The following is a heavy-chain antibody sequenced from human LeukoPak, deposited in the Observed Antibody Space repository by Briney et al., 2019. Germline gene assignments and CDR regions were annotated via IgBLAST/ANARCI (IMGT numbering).Heavy chain of an antibody. CDR1: GYTFTSYA. Sequence: ASVKVSCKASGYTFTSYAMHWVRQAPGQRLEWMGWINAGNGNTKYSQKFQGRVTITADESTSTAYMELSSLRSEDTAVYYCARGSSGYYTGISLDYWGQGTLVTVSS. CDR3: ARGSSGYYTGISLDY. CDR2: INAGNGNT. J-gene: IGHJ4*02. D-gene: IGHD3-3*01. V-gene: IGHV1-3*01.